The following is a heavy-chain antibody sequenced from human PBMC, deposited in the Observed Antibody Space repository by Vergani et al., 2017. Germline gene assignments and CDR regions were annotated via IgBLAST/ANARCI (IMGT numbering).Heavy chain of an antibody. Sequence: EVQLLESGGGLVQPGGSLRLSCAASGFTFSGYAMSWVRQAPGKGLEWVSAISGSGVSTYYADSVKGRFTISRDNSKNTLYLQMNSLRAEDTAVYYCAKAYSSGWYYFDYWGQGTLVTVSS. CDR3: AKAYSSGWYYFDY. J-gene: IGHJ4*02. V-gene: IGHV3-23*01. CDR1: GFTFSGYA. D-gene: IGHD6-19*01. CDR2: ISGSGVST.